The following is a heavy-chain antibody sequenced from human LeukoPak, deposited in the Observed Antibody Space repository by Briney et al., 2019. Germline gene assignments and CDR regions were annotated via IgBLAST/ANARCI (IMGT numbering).Heavy chain of an antibody. CDR2: INHSGST. V-gene: IGHV4-34*01. Sequence: SETLSLTCAVYGGSFSGYYRSWIRQPPGKGLEWIGEINHSGSTNYNPFLKSRVTISVDTSKNQFSLKLSSVTAADTAVYYCASLIGTTDIDYWGQGTLVTVSS. J-gene: IGHJ4*02. CDR3: ASLIGTTDIDY. D-gene: IGHD1-7*01. CDR1: GGSFSGYY.